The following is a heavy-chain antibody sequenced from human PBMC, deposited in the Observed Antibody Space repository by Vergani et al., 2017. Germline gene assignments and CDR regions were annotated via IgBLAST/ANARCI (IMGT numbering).Heavy chain of an antibody. D-gene: IGHD3-22*01. V-gene: IGHV3-33*01. J-gene: IGHJ4*02. Sequence: QVQLVESGGGVVQPGRSLRLSCTSSGFTFSTYAMHWVRQAPGKGLEWVAIIYYDGSKKYYADSVKGRFTISRDNSRNTLDLLMSSLRAEDTAIYYCARDSPLDNYYDSSGHPPGGYWGQGTLVTVSS. CDR1: GFTFSTYA. CDR2: IYYDGSKK. CDR3: ARDSPLDNYYDSSGHPPGGY.